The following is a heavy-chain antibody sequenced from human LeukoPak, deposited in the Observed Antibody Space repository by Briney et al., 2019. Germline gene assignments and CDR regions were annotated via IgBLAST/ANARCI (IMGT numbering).Heavy chain of an antibody. D-gene: IGHD2-15*01. CDR1: GFTFTNYA. Sequence: GGSLRLSCAASGFTFTNYAMTWVRQAPGKGLEWVAATVGIGPDTYHADSVKGRFTISRDNSKNILYLQMNSLRVEDAAVYYCTKASAARCIGVFCYPFDHWGQGTLVTVSS. CDR2: TVGIGPDT. V-gene: IGHV3-23*01. CDR3: TKASAARCIGVFCYPFDH. J-gene: IGHJ4*02.